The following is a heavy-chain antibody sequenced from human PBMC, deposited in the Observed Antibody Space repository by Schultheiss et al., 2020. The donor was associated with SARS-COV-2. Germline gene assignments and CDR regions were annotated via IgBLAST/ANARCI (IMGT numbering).Heavy chain of an antibody. D-gene: IGHD2/OR15-2a*01. V-gene: IGHV3-15*01. CDR1: GFAFSDAW. J-gene: IGHJ4*02. CDR2: IQSETEGGTA. CDR3: ATYLLCNTSRCLPTPFDY. Sequence: GGSLRLSCVTSGFAFSDAWMTWVRQAPGGGLEWVGRIQSETEGGTADYAAPERGRFTISRDDSKNTMYLQMNGLTTDDTAIYYCATYLLCNTSRCLPTPFDYWGQGTPVTVSS.